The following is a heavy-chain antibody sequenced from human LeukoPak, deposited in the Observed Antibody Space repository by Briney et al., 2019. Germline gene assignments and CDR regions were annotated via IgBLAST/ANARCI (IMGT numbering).Heavy chain of an antibody. Sequence: SGGSLRLSCAASGFPFSSYAMHWVRQAPGKGLEWVAVISYDGTNKYYADFVKGRFTISRDNSKNTVSMQMDSLRSEDTAVYYCVRGYYLSRSWFDPWGQGALVTVSS. V-gene: IGHV3-30*04. J-gene: IGHJ5*02. D-gene: IGHD2-21*01. CDR3: VRGYYLSRSWFDP. CDR1: GFPFSSYA. CDR2: ISYDGTNK.